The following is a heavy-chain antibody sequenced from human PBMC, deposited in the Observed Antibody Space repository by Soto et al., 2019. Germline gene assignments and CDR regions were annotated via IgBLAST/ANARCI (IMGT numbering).Heavy chain of an antibody. CDR1: GGSISSSSYY. CDR2: LYYSGST. V-gene: IGHV4-39*01. CDR3: ARQNNYYYYMDV. Sequence: QLQLQESGPGLVKPSETLSLTCTVSGGSISSSSYYWGWIRQPPAKGLEWIGSLYYSGSTYYNPSLKSRVTISVDTSKNQFSLKLSSVTAADTAVYYCARQNNYYYYMDVWGKGTTVTVSS. J-gene: IGHJ6*03.